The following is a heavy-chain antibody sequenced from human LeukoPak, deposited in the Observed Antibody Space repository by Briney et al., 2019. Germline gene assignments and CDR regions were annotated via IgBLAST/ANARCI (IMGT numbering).Heavy chain of an antibody. CDR2: IDPNEDDI. Sequence: GESLQISSKASGYNFPSYWIGWGRPMPGKGRGWMGVIDPNEDDIRYSPPFQGQVTISADKSLSIVYLRWRSLKASDTAVYYCARRDASSGGRLDYWGQGSLVTVSS. J-gene: IGHJ4*02. D-gene: IGHD2-15*01. CDR3: ARRDASSGGRLDY. V-gene: IGHV5-51*01. CDR1: GYNFPSYW.